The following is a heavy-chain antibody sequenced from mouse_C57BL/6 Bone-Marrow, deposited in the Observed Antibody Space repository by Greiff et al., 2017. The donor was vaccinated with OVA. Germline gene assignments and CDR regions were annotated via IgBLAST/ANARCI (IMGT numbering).Heavy chain of an antibody. V-gene: IGHV1-22*01. CDR3: ARLAWFAY. J-gene: IGHJ3*01. CDR1: GYTFTDYN. CDR2: INPNNGGT. Sequence: EVQVVESGPELVKPGASVKMSCKASGYTFTDYNMHWVKQSHGKSLEWIGYINPNNGGTSYNQKFNGKATLTVNKSSSTAYMELRSLTSEDSAVYYCARLAWFAYWGQGTLVTVSA.